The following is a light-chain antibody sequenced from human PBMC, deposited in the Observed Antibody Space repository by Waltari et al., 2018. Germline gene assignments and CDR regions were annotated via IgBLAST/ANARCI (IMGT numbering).Light chain of an antibody. V-gene: IGKV4-1*01. CDR1: RILCSSNNRNC. CDR3: QQYSNTPLT. Sequence: DIGMTQSPDSLAVSVGERATITCKSSRILCSSNNRNCFAWYQQKPGQLPKLLAYWASTRESGVPDRFSASGSGTDFTLTISSLQAEDVAVYYCQQYSNTPLTFGGGTRVEIK. J-gene: IGKJ4*01. CDR2: WAS.